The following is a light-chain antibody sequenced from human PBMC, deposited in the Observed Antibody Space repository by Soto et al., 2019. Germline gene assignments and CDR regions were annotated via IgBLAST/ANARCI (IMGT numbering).Light chain of an antibody. J-gene: IGLJ1*01. CDR3: SSYTSSSTYV. CDR1: SSDVGTYNY. Sequence: QSVLTQPASVSRSPGQSITISCTGTSSDVGTYNYVSWYQLHPGKAPKLMVYEVSNRPSGVSNRFSGSKSGNTASLTISGLQAEDEAAYHCSSYTSSSTYVFGTGTKVTVL. CDR2: EVS. V-gene: IGLV2-14*01.